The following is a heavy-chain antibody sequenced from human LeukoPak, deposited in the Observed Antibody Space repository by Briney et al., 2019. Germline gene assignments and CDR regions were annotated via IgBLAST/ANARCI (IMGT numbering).Heavy chain of an antibody. CDR3: ARVPRSITGTTVNWFDP. D-gene: IGHD1-7*01. CDR1: GYTFTSYD. Sequence: GASVKVSCKASGYTFTSYDINWVRQATGQGLEWMGWMNPNSGNTGYAQKFQGRVTMTRNTSTSTAYMELSSLRSEDTAVYYCARVPRSITGTTVNWFDPWGQGTLVTVSS. V-gene: IGHV1-8*01. J-gene: IGHJ5*02. CDR2: MNPNSGNT.